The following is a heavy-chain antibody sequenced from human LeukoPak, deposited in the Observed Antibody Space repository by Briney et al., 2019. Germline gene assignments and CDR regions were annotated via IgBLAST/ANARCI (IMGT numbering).Heavy chain of an antibody. D-gene: IGHD7-27*01. V-gene: IGHV1-46*03. CDR1: GYTFTSYY. CDR3: ARKLTGGFLFDY. J-gene: IGHJ4*02. Sequence: ASVKVSCKASGYTFTSYYMHWVRQAPGQGLEWMGIINPSGGSASYAQKFQGRVTMTRDTSTSTVYMELSSLRSEDTAVYYCARKLTGGFLFDYWGQGTLVTVSS. CDR2: INPSGGSA.